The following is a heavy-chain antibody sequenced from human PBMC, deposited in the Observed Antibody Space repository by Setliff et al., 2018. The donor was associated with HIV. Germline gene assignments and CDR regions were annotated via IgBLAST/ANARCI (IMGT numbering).Heavy chain of an antibody. D-gene: IGHD5-18*01. CDR2: IYYTGST. CDR1: GGSISRYY. J-gene: IGHJ6*03. CDR3: ARTRYSYGYFYYMDV. Sequence: SETLSLTCTVSGGSISRYYWSWIRQPPGKGLEWIGYIYYTGSTHDNPSLKSRVTISVDTSKNQLSLKLRSVTAADTAVYYCARTRYSYGYFYYMDVWGKGTTVTVSS. V-gene: IGHV4-59*12.